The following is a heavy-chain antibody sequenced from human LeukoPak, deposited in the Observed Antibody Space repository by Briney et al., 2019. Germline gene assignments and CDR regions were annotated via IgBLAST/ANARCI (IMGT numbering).Heavy chain of an antibody. CDR1: GFTFSDYH. CDR2: ISGSSIYT. D-gene: IGHD3-22*01. J-gene: IGHJ4*02. V-gene: IGHV3-11*05. Sequence: PGGSLRLSCAASGFTFSDYHMTWIRQAPGKGLEWVSYISGSSIYTRYADSVKGRFTISRDNAKNSLYLQMNSLRAEDTALYYCVRDISGYYIDYWGQGTLVTVSS. CDR3: VRDISGYYIDY.